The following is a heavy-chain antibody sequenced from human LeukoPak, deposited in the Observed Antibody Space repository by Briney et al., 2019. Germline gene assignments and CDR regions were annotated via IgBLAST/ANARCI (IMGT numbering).Heavy chain of an antibody. CDR1: GFTFKSYG. D-gene: IGHD5-18*01. J-gene: IGHJ4*02. CDR3: ARKVAVAMDLDY. V-gene: IGHV3-23*01. CDR2: ITGAGTST. Sequence: PGGSLRLSCAASGFTFKSYGMTWVRQIPGKGLEWVSSITGAGTSTKYADSVNGRFTISRGNSKNTLSLQMTGLRDEDTAVYYCARKVAVAMDLDYWGQGTLVTVSS.